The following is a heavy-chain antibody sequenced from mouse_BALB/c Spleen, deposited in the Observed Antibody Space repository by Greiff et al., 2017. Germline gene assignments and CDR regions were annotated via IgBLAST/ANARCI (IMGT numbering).Heavy chain of an antibody. CDR1: GFTFSDYY. V-gene: IGHV5-4*02. J-gene: IGHJ3*01. D-gene: IGHD2-4*01. CDR2: ISDGGSYT. Sequence: EVHLVESGGGLVKPGGSLKLSCAASGFTFSDYYMYWVRQTPDKRLEWVATISDGGSYTYYPDSVKGRFTISRDNAKNNLYLQMSSLKSEDTAMYYCARALMITTGSWFAYWGQGTLVTVSA. CDR3: ARALMITTGSWFAY.